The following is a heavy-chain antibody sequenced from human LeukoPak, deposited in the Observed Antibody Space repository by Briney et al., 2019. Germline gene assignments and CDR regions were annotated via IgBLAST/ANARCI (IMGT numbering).Heavy chain of an antibody. J-gene: IGHJ5*02. CDR3: ARDQSGEWELLSGWWFDP. CDR2: INPSGGFT. CDR1: GYSFSTHW. Sequence: GASVKVSCKASGYSFSTHWMHWVRQAPGQGLEWMGIINPSGGFTSYAQKLQGRVTVTRDMSTSTVYMELSNLRSEDTAVCYCARDQSGEWELLSGWWFDPWGQGTLVTVSS. D-gene: IGHD1-26*01. V-gene: IGHV1-46*01.